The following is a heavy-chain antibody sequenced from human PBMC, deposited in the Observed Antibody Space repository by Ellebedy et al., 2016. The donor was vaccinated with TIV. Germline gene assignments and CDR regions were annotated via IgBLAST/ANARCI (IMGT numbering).Heavy chain of an antibody. D-gene: IGHD3-10*01. Sequence: GGSLRLSCAASGFTFNSYEMIWVRQAPGKGLEWVSFISSSGSTIYYADSVKGRFTISRDDAKKTLFLQMDSLRADDTAVYYCAGDPPASGYALDVWGQGTTVTVSS. CDR3: AGDPPASGYALDV. CDR1: GFTFNSYE. CDR2: ISSSGSTI. J-gene: IGHJ6*02. V-gene: IGHV3-48*03.